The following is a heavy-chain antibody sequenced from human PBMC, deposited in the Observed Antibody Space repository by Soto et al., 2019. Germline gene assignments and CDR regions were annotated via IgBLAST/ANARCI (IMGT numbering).Heavy chain of an antibody. CDR2: IDSSTKYT. V-gene: IGHV3-11*05. J-gene: IGHJ6*02. CDR1: GFTFRDYY. CDR3: AREYYYTMDV. Sequence: PGGSLRLSCEASGFTFRDYYMTWCRQAPGKGLEWLSYIDSSTKYTNYADSVKGRFTISRDNAKNSLYLQMNSLRADDTAVYYCAREYYYTMDVWGQGTMVTVSS.